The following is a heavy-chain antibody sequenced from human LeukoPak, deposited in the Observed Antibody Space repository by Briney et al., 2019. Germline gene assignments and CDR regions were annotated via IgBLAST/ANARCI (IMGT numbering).Heavy chain of an antibody. CDR1: GDSISTGTYY. CDR3: AREPYSLVGSGSYYAYNWFDP. CDR2: INHSGST. D-gene: IGHD3-10*01. J-gene: IGHJ5*02. Sequence: SQTLSLTCTVSGDSISTGTYYWSWIRQPPGKGLEWIGEINHSGSTNYNPSLKSRVTMSVDTSKNQFSLKLSSVTAADTAVYYCAREPYSLVGSGSYYAYNWFDPWGQGTLVTVSS. V-gene: IGHV4-39*07.